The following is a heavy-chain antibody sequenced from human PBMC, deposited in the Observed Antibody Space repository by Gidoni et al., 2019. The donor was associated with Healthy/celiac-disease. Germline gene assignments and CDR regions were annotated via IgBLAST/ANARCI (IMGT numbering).Heavy chain of an antibody. V-gene: IGHV3-23*01. Sequence: EVQLLESGGGLVQPGGSLRLSLSASGFTFSSYAMSWVRQAPGKGLEWVSAISGSGGSTYYADSVKGRFTISGDNSKNTLYLQMNSLRAEDTAVYYCAKDPYDSSGYYTDYWGQGTLVTVSS. CDR1: GFTFSSYA. CDR3: AKDPYDSSGYYTDY. D-gene: IGHD3-22*01. CDR2: ISGSGGST. J-gene: IGHJ4*02.